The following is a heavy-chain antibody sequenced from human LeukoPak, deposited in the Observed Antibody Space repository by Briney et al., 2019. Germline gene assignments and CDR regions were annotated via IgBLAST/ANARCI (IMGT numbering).Heavy chain of an antibody. V-gene: IGHV5-51*01. CDR3: ARHQSGSEEFDH. D-gene: IGHD5-12*01. CDR2: IYPDDSDT. J-gene: IGHJ4*02. Sequence: GESLKISCKGSGYSFTNYWIAWVRQMPGKGLEFMGIIYPDDSDTRYIPSFQGQVTISADKSISTANLQWSSLKASDTAMYYRARHQSGSEEFDHWGQGTLVTVSS. CDR1: GYSFTNYW.